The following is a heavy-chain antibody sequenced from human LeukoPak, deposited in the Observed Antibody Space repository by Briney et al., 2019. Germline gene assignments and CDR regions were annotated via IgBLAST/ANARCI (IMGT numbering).Heavy chain of an antibody. CDR1: GGSISSYY. J-gene: IGHJ4*02. D-gene: IGHD3-3*01. V-gene: IGHV4-59*12. CDR2: IYYSGST. Sequence: NPSETLSLTCTVSGGSISSYYWSWIRQPPGKGLEWIGYIYYSGSTYYNPSLKSRVTISVDTSKNQFSLKLSSVTAADTAVYYCARGGKTHHYDFWSGYYTFDYWGQGTLVTVSS. CDR3: ARGGKTHHYDFWSGYYTFDY.